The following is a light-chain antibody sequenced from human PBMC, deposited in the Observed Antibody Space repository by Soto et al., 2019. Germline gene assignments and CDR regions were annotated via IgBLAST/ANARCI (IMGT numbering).Light chain of an antibody. CDR2: GNN. CDR1: SFNIGAGYD. V-gene: IGLV1-40*01. J-gene: IGLJ3*02. Sequence: QSVLTQPPSVSGAPGQRVTISCTGSSFNIGAGYDVHWYQQLPGTAPKLLINGNNNRPSGVPDRFSGSKSGISASLAITGLQADDEADYYCQSYDSSLSGVVFGGGTKLTVL. CDR3: QSYDSSLSGVV.